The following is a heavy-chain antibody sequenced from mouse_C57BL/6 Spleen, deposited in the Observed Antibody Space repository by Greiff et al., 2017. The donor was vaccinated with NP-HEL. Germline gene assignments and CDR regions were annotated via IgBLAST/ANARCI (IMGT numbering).Heavy chain of an antibody. CDR1: GYTFTSYW. CDR3: ARPFYYDYGSYWYCDV. V-gene: IGHV1-59*01. Sequence: QVQLQQSGAELVRPGTSVKLSCKASGYTFTSYWMHWVKQRPGQGLEWIGVIDPSDSYTNYNQKFKGKATMTVDTSSSTAYMQLSSLTSEDSAVYYCARPFYYDYGSYWYCDVWGTGTTVTVSS. D-gene: IGHD2-4*01. J-gene: IGHJ1*03. CDR2: IDPSDSYT.